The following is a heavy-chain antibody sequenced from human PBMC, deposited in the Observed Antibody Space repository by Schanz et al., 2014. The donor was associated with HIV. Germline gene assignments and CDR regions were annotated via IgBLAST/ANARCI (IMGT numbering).Heavy chain of an antibody. CDR2: IIPIFGTA. Sequence: QVPLVQSGAEVKKPGASVKVSCKASGGTFSIYAISWVRQAPGQGLEWMGGIIPIFGTANYAQKFQGRVTIIADESASTAYMELNSLRSDDTAVYYCAKSPIFGDVIFYGMDVWGQGTTVTVSS. V-gene: IGHV1-69*01. D-gene: IGHD3-3*02. J-gene: IGHJ6*02. CDR1: GGTFSIYA. CDR3: AKSPIFGDVIFYGMDV.